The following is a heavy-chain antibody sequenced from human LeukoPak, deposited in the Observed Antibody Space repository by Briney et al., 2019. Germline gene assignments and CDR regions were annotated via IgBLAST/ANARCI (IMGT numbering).Heavy chain of an antibody. D-gene: IGHD3-10*01. CDR2: ISYDGSNK. Sequence: GGSLRLSCAASGFTFSSYAMHWVRQAPGKGPEWVAVISYDGSNKYYADSVKGRFTISRDNSKNTLYLQMNSLRAEDTAVYCCAREGLLWFGELLDYYYYGMDVWGQGTTVTVSS. CDR3: AREGLLWFGELLDYYYYGMDV. V-gene: IGHV3-30-3*01. J-gene: IGHJ6*02. CDR1: GFTFSSYA.